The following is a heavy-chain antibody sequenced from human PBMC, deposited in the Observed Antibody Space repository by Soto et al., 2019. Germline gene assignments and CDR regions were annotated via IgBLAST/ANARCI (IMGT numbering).Heavy chain of an antibody. Sequence: SETLSLTCTVSGGSISSGGYYWSWIRQHPGKGLEWIGYIYYSGSTYYNPSLKSRVTISVDTSKNQFSLKLSSVTAADTAVYYCARTPGIAAAGWDDFDYWGQGTLVTVSS. CDR3: ARTPGIAAAGWDDFDY. CDR2: IYYSGST. J-gene: IGHJ4*02. D-gene: IGHD6-13*01. CDR1: GGSISSGGYY. V-gene: IGHV4-31*03.